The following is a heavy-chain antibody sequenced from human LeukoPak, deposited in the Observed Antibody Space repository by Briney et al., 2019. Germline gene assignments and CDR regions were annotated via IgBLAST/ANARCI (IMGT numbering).Heavy chain of an antibody. CDR2: IYYSGST. Sequence: SQTLSLTCTVSGGSIISSAYYWSWIRQPPGKGLEWIGYIYYSGSTYYNPSPKSRVTISLDTSKNQFSLKLSSLTAADTAVYYCVKKEGSRGSEDYWGQGTLVTVSS. V-gene: IGHV4-30-4*08. D-gene: IGHD6-19*01. CDR1: GGSIISSAYY. CDR3: VKKEGSRGSEDY. J-gene: IGHJ4*02.